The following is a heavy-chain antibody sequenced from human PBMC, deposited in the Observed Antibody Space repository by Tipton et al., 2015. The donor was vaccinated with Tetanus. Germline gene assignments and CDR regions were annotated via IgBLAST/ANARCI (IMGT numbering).Heavy chain of an antibody. CDR2: IIPIFGTA. V-gene: IGHV1-69*01. Sequence: QSGPEVKKPGSSVKVSCKASGGTFSSYAISWVRQAPGQGLEWMGGIIPIFGTANYAQKFQGRVTITADESTSTAYMELSSLRSEGTAVYYCASRALEMATMGDFDYWGQGTLVTVSS. CDR1: GGTFSSYA. D-gene: IGHD5-24*01. CDR3: ASRALEMATMGDFDY. J-gene: IGHJ4*02.